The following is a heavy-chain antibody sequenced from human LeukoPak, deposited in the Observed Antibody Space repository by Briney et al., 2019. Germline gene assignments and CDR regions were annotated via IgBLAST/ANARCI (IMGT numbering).Heavy chain of an antibody. CDR1: GISVSDGRYY. D-gene: IGHD2-15*01. Sequence: SQTLSLTCSVSGISVSDGRYYLTWIRQHPGKGLEWIGYKYYSGSAKYNPSLKSRLTISIDTSKNQFSLQLNSVTAADTATYYCATPYLSGIGCLDVFNMWGQGTRVTVSS. J-gene: IGHJ3*02. V-gene: IGHV4-31*03. CDR2: KYYSGSA. CDR3: ATPYLSGIGCLDVFNM.